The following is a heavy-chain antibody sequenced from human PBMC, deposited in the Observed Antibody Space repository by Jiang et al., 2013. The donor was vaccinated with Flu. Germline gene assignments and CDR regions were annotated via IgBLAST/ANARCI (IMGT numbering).Heavy chain of an antibody. D-gene: IGHD2/OR15-2a*01. V-gene: IGHV4-38-2*02. J-gene: IGHJ4*02. CDR2: IYHSGST. CDR3: ASLEVYGVRD. CDR1: GYSISSGYY. Sequence: GSGLVKPSETLSLTCIVSGYSISSGYYWGWIRQPPGKGLEWIGSIYHSGSTYYNPSLKSRVTISVDTSKNQFSLKLTSVTAADTAVYYCASLEVYGVRDWGQGTLVTVSS.